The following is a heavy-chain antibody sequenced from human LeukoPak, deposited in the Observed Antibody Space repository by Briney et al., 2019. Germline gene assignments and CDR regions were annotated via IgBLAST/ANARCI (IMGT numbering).Heavy chain of an antibody. V-gene: IGHV3-33*01. D-gene: IGHD3-9*01. CDR3: ARQILTGYYSFDY. CDR1: GFTFSSYG. CDR2: IWYDGSNK. Sequence: GRSLRLSCAASGFTFSSYGMHWVRQAPGKGLEWVAVIWYDGSNKYYADSMKGRFTISRDNSKNTLYLQINSLRAEDTAVYYCARQILTGYYSFDYWGQGTLVTVSS. J-gene: IGHJ4*02.